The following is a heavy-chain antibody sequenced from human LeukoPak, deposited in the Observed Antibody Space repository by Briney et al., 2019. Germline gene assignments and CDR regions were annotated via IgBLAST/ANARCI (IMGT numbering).Heavy chain of an antibody. D-gene: IGHD6-19*01. J-gene: IGHJ4*02. CDR2: IWYDGSNK. Sequence: GGSLRLSCAASGFTFSSYAMHWVRQAPGKGLEWVAVIWYDGSNKYYADSVKGRFTISRDNSKNTLYLQMNSLRAEDTAVYYCARDSAIAVGDYWGQGTLVTVSS. CDR3: ARDSAIAVGDY. V-gene: IGHV3-33*01. CDR1: GFTFSSYA.